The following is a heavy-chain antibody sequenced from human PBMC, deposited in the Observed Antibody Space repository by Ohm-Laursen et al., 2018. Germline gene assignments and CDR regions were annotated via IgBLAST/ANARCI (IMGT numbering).Heavy chain of an antibody. CDR2: IYSSGST. CDR3: ARTQANYYYFDY. CDR1: GGSISSYY. Sequence: GTLSLTCTVSGGSISSYYWSWIRQPAGEGLEWIGRIYSSGSTDYNPSLKSRVTLSVDTSKNQSSLKLTSVAAADTAVYYCARTQANYYYFDYWGQGALVTVSS. J-gene: IGHJ4*02. D-gene: IGHD4/OR15-4a*01. V-gene: IGHV4-4*07.